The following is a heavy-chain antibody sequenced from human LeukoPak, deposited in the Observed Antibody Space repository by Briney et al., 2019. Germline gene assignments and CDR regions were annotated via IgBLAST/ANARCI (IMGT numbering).Heavy chain of an antibody. D-gene: IGHD6-25*01. V-gene: IGHV4-39*02. CDR1: GDSISRSTYY. Sequence: SETLSLTRTVSGDSISRSTYYWAWIRQPPGKGLEWIGSVYYGRSPYYNPSLESRATISVDTSKNHFSLKMSSVTAADTAVYYCARSSGTGTFSYWGQGTLVTVSS. J-gene: IGHJ4*02. CDR3: ARSSGTGTFSY. CDR2: VYYGRSP.